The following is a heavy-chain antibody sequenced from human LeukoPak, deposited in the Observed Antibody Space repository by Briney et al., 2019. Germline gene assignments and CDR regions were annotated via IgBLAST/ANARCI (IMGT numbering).Heavy chain of an antibody. Sequence: SETLSLTCTVSGGSISSGDYYWSWIRQPPGKGLEWIGYIYYSGSTYYNPSLKSRVTISVDTSKNQFSLKLSSVTAADTAVYYCAIETGTYCSSTSCYTPIFDYWGQGTLVTVSS. CDR2: IYYSGST. D-gene: IGHD2-2*02. J-gene: IGHJ4*02. V-gene: IGHV4-30-4*08. CDR1: GGSISSGDYY. CDR3: AIETGTYCSSTSCYTPIFDY.